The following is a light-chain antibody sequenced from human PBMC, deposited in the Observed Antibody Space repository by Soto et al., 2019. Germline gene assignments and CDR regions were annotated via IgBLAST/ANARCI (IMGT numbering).Light chain of an antibody. J-gene: IGKJ1*01. CDR3: QQYNTFWT. CDR1: QSISRW. V-gene: IGKV1-5*01. CDR2: DVS. Sequence: DIQMTQSPSTLSASVGDRVTITCRASQSISRWLDWYQQKPGKAPKLLIYDVSSLQSGVPSRFSGSGSGTEFTLTISSLQPDDSATYYCQQYNTFWTFGQGTKVEIK.